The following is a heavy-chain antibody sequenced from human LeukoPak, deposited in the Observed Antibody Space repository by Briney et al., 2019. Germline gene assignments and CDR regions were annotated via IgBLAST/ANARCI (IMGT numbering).Heavy chain of an antibody. V-gene: IGHV3-21*01. D-gene: IGHD6-13*01. CDR1: GFTFSTYS. J-gene: IGHJ1*01. Sequence: LSCAASGFTFSTYSMNWVRQAPGKGLEWVSSISSSSSYIYYADSVKGRFTISREKAKNSLYLQMNSLRAEDTAVYYCARGPRNSSSYQYFQHWGQGTLVTVSS. CDR3: ARGPRNSSSYQYFQH. CDR2: ISSSSSYI.